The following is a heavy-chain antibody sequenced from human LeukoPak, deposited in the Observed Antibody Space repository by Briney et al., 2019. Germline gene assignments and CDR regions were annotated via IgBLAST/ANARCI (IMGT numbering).Heavy chain of an antibody. CDR1: GGSISSYH. Sequence: PSETLSLTCTVSGGSISSYHWSWIRQPPGKGLEWIGYIYYSGSTNYNPSLKSRVTISLDTSKNQFSLNLSSVTAADTAVYYCARKSFHTSSYDYWGQGTLVTVSS. J-gene: IGHJ4*02. V-gene: IGHV4-59*01. D-gene: IGHD2-2*01. CDR2: IYYSGST. CDR3: ARKSFHTSSYDY.